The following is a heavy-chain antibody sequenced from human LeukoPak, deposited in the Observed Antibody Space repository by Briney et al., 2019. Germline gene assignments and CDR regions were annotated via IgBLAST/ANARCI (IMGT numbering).Heavy chain of an antibody. V-gene: IGHV1-46*01. CDR2: INPSGGST. Sequence: ASVKVSCKASGYTFTSYYMHWVRQAPGQGLEWMGIINPSGGSTSYAQKFQGRVTMARGMSTSTVYMELSSLRSEDTAVYYCANNYDFWSGYLGPAAYWGQGTLVTVSS. CDR1: GYTFTSYY. CDR3: ANNYDFWSGYLGPAAY. J-gene: IGHJ4*02. D-gene: IGHD3-3*01.